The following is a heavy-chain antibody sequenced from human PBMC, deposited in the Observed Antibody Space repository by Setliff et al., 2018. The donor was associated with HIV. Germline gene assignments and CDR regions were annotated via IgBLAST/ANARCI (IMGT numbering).Heavy chain of an antibody. Sequence: SETLSLTCTVSGDSISSGSNYWSWIRQPAGKGLEWIGRIYTSGPRYDPSLENRVTISVDTSKSQFFLMLSSVTAADTAVYYCARMLWRWGNYFDYWGQGTLVTVSS. J-gene: IGHJ4*02. D-gene: IGHD3-16*01. CDR3: ARMLWRWGNYFDY. CDR1: GDSISSGSNY. CDR2: IYTSGP. V-gene: IGHV4-61*02.